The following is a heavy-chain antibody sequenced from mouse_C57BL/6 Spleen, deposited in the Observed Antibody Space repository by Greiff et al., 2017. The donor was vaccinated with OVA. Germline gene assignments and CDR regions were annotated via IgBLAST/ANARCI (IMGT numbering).Heavy chain of an antibody. V-gene: IGHV1-50*01. Sequence: QVQLKQPGAELVKPGASVKLSCKASGYTFTSYWMQWVKQRPGQGLEWIGEIDPSDSYTNYNQKFKGKATLTVDTSSGTAYMQLSSLTSEDSAVYYCASGGYGSPWGQGTLVTVSA. J-gene: IGHJ3*01. CDR2: IDPSDSYT. D-gene: IGHD2-1*01. CDR1: GYTFTSYW. CDR3: ASGGYGSP.